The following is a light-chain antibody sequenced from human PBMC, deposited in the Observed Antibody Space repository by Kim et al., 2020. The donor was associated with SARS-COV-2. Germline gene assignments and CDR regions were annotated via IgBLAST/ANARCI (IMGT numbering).Light chain of an antibody. CDR1: QDISNY. J-gene: IGKJ1*01. CDR2: AAS. V-gene: IGKV1-27*01. Sequence: DIQMTQSPSSLSASVGDRVTITCRASQDISNYLAWYQQKPGKVPKPLIYAASDLRTGVPSRFSGSGSGTDFTLTITSLQPEDVAAYYCQQCKSAPCTFGLGTKVDIK. CDR3: QQCKSAPCT.